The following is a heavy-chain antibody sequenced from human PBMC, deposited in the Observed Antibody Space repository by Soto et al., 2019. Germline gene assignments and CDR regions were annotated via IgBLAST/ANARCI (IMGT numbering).Heavy chain of an antibody. D-gene: IGHD6-19*01. CDR3: AKLSGGWYGRVYFDY. CDR2: ISGSGGNT. J-gene: IGHJ4*02. CDR1: GFTFSKYA. V-gene: IGHV3-23*01. Sequence: EVQLLESGGGLVQPGGSLRLSCAASGFTFSKYAMSWVRQPPGKGLEWVSAISGSGGNTYYADSVRGRFTISRDNSKNTLYLQMNSLRAEDTAVYYCAKLSGGWYGRVYFDYWGQGTLVTVSS.